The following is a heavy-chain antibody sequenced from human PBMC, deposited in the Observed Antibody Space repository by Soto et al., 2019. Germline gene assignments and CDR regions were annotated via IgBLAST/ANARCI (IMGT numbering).Heavy chain of an antibody. V-gene: IGHV1-18*01. Sequence: ASVKVSCKASGYTFTSYGISWVRQAPGQGLEWMGWISAYNGNTNYAQKLQGRVTMTTDTSTSTAYMELRSLRSDDTAVYYCARDTSPCTNGVCYAFDYWGQGTLVTVSS. D-gene: IGHD2-8*01. J-gene: IGHJ4*02. CDR1: GYTFTSYG. CDR3: ARDTSPCTNGVCYAFDY. CDR2: ISAYNGNT.